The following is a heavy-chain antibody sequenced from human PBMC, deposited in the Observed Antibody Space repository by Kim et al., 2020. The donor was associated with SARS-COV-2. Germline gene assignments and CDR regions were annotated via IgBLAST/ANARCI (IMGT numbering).Heavy chain of an antibody. J-gene: IGHJ4*02. Sequence: GGSLRLSCVASGFTFTSYEMNWVRQAPGKGLEWVSYISTSGDTIYYADSVRGRFTISRDNAKNSLYLQMNSLRAEDTAVYYCARDRIRRGSSWFTPVAIEYWGQGTLVTVSS. CDR2: ISTSGDTI. CDR3: ARDRIRRGSSWFTPVAIEY. CDR1: GFTFTSYE. V-gene: IGHV3-48*03. D-gene: IGHD6-13*01.